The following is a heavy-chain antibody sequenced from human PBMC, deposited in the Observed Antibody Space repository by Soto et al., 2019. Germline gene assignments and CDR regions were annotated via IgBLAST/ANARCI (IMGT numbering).Heavy chain of an antibody. CDR1: GGTFSSYA. CDR2: IIPIFGTA. CDR3: ATTLRGSSSLHREIYSWFEP. V-gene: IGHV1-69*01. D-gene: IGHD6-13*01. J-gene: IGHJ5*02. Sequence: QVQLVQSGAEVKKPGSSVKVSCKASGGTFSSYAISWVRQAPGQGLEWMGGIIPIFGTANYAQKFQGRVTITADESTCTAYMELSSVRAEDTAVYYCATTLRGSSSLHREIYSWFEPWGQGTLVTVSS.